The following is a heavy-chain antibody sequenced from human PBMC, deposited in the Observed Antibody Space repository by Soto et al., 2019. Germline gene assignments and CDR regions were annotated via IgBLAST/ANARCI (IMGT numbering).Heavy chain of an antibody. CDR2: ISAYNGNT. CDR1: GYTFTSYG. CDR3: ARDTYCSGGSCYSGY. V-gene: IGHV1-18*01. J-gene: IGHJ4*02. D-gene: IGHD2-15*01. Sequence: ASVKVSCKASGYTFTSYGISWVRQAPGQGLEWMGWISAYNGNTNYAQKLQGRVTMTTDTSTSTACMELRSLRSDDTAVYYCARDTYCSGGSCYSGYWGQGTLVTVS.